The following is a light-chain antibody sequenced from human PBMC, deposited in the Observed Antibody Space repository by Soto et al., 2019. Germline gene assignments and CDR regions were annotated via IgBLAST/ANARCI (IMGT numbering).Light chain of an antibody. J-gene: IGKJ1*01. V-gene: IGKV3-15*01. CDR1: QSVSSN. Sequence: EIVLTQSPGTLSLSPGERATLSCRASQSVSSNLAWYQQKPGQAPRLLIYGASTRATGIPARFSGSGSGTEFTLTISSLQSEDFATYYCQHYNTYPWTFGQGTKVDIK. CDR2: GAS. CDR3: QHYNTYPWT.